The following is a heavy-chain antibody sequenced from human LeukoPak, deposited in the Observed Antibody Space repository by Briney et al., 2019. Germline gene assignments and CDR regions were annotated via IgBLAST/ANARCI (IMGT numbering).Heavy chain of an antibody. Sequence: GGSLRLSCAASGFTFSSYSMNWVRQAPGKGLEWVSSISSSSSYIYYADSVKGQFTISRDNAKNSLYLQMNSLRAEDTAVYYCARGTTVTPTEFDYWGQGTLVTVSS. D-gene: IGHD4-11*01. V-gene: IGHV3-21*01. J-gene: IGHJ4*02. CDR2: ISSSSSYI. CDR3: ARGTTVTPTEFDY. CDR1: GFTFSSYS.